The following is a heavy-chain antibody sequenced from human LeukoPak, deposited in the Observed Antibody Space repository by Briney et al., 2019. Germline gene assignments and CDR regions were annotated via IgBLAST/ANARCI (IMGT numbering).Heavy chain of an antibody. D-gene: IGHD3-22*01. CDR1: GFTFSDHH. CDR2: SKNKDYAYST. V-gene: IGHV3-72*01. Sequence: PGGSLRLSCAASGFTFSDHHMDWVRQAPGKGLEWIGRSKNKDYAYSTVYAASVKGRFTFSRDDPKHSLYLQMHSLPTEDTAVYYCTRLFYYGTRGYYPDFWGQGTLVTVSS. J-gene: IGHJ4*02. CDR3: TRLFYYGTRGYYPDF.